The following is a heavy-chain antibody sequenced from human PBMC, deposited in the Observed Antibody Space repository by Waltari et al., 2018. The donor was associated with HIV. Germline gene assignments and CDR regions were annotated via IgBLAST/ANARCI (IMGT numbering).Heavy chain of an antibody. CDR1: GYSFTNYW. CDR2: IFPRDSDT. Sequence: EVQLVQSGAEVKKPGESLEISCKRSGYSFTNYWIGWVRQMPGKGLEWMGIIFPRDSDTRYSPSFEGQVTISGDNSSTTSLRWSSLRASDAAMYYCTSIGPGYPIFSWGQGTLVTVSS. CDR3: TSIGPGYPIFS. J-gene: IGHJ4*02. D-gene: IGHD2-2*03. V-gene: IGHV5-51*01.